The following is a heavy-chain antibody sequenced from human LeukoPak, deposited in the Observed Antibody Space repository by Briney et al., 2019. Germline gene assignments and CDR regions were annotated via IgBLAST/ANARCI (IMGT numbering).Heavy chain of an antibody. Sequence: SETLSLTCIVSGGSISSYYWSWLRQPPGKGLEWSGYISYSGTTHYNPSLDSRVTISVGTSKNQFSLKLWSVTAADTAVYYCARHGVYYASGSPSFDYWGQGTLVTVSS. CDR3: ARHGVYYASGSPSFDY. J-gene: IGHJ4*02. CDR2: ISYSGTT. CDR1: GGSISSYY. D-gene: IGHD3-10*01. V-gene: IGHV4-59*08.